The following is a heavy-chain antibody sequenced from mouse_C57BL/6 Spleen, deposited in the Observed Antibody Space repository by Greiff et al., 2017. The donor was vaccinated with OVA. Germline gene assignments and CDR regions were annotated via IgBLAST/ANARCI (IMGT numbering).Heavy chain of an antibody. CDR2: IYPRSGNT. D-gene: IGHD1-1*01. Sequence: VKLVESGAELARPGASVKLSCKASGYTFTSYGISWVKQRTGQGLEWIGEIYPRSGNTYYNEKFKGKATLTADKSSSTAYMELRSLTSEDSAVYFCARGPPHYYGSSYWYFDVWGTGTTVTVSS. V-gene: IGHV1-81*01. CDR1: GYTFTSYG. CDR3: ARGPPHYYGSSYWYFDV. J-gene: IGHJ1*03.